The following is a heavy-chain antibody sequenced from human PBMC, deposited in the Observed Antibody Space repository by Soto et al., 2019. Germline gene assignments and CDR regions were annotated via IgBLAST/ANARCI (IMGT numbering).Heavy chain of an antibody. CDR2: VYYRGST. V-gene: IGHV4-59*11. Sequence: PSETLSLTCTVSGDSLRSHYWSWIRQPPGKGLEWVGYVYYRGSTNYNPSLKSRVTMSVDTSKNQFSLNLSSVTAADTAVYYCASQRLYDSSGYPVDYWGQGTLVTVSS. J-gene: IGHJ4*02. D-gene: IGHD3-22*01. CDR3: ASQRLYDSSGYPVDY. CDR1: GDSLRSHY.